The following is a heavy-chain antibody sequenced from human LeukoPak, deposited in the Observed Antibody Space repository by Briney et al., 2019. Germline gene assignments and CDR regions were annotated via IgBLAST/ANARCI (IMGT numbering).Heavy chain of an antibody. CDR3: AREPRPVGATSFGYYFDY. V-gene: IGHV1-46*01. J-gene: IGHJ4*02. D-gene: IGHD1-26*01. CDR2: INPSGGTT. CDR1: GYTFTSYY. Sequence: ASVKVSCEASGYTFTSYYIHWVRQAPGQGLEWMGIINPSGGTTVYAQNFQGRVIMTRDTSTSTVHMDLSSLRSEDAAVYYCAREPRPVGATSFGYYFDYWGQGTLVTVPS.